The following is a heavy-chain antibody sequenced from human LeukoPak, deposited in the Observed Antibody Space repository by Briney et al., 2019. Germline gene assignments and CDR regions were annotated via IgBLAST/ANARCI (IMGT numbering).Heavy chain of an antibody. CDR3: ARNWGAGHPINFDY. CDR2: ISGYNGDA. CDR1: GYPFSSCG. Sequence: ASVKVSCKTFGYPFSSCGINWVRQAPGQGLEWMGWISGYNGDANYAQKFQGRVTMTTDTSTNTAYMDLRRLRSDDTAVYYCARNWGAGHPINFDYWGQGTLVTVSS. D-gene: IGHD3-16*01. J-gene: IGHJ4*02. V-gene: IGHV1-18*01.